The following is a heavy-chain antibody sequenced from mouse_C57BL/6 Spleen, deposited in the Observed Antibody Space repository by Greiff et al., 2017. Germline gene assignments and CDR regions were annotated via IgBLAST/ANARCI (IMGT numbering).Heavy chain of an antibody. CDR2: IHPNSGST. CDR1: GYTFTSYW. J-gene: IGHJ2*01. CDR3: ARNGGREDYLDY. V-gene: IGHV1-64*01. D-gene: IGHD3-3*01. Sequence: QVQLQQPGAELVKPGASVKLSCKASGYTFTSYWMPWVKQRPGQGLEWIGMIHPNSGSTNYNEKFKSKATLTVDKSSSPAYMQLSSLTSEDSAVYYCARNGGREDYLDYGGQGTTLTVSS.